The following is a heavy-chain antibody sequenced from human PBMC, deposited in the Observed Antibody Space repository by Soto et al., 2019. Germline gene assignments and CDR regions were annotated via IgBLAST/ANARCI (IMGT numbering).Heavy chain of an antibody. Sequence: QVQLVESGGGVVQPGRSLRLSCAASGFTFSSYGMHWVRQAPGKGLEWVAVISYDGSNKYYADSVKGRFTISRDNSKNTLYLQMNSLRAEATAVYYCAKDARYRSGWYSPLLDFYYWGQGTLVTVSS. D-gene: IGHD6-19*01. J-gene: IGHJ4*02. CDR1: GFTFSSYG. V-gene: IGHV3-30*18. CDR2: ISYDGSNK. CDR3: AKDARYRSGWYSPLLDFYY.